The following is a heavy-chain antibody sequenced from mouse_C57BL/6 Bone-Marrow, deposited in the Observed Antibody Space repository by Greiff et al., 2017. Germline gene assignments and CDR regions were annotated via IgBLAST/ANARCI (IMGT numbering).Heavy chain of an antibody. CDR1: GYAFTDSY. J-gene: IGHJ1*03. D-gene: IGHD1-1*02. CDR2: INPYNGGT. CDR3: ARLGWLVR. Sequence: VQLQQSGPVLVKPGASVKMSCKASGYAFTDSYMNWVKQSHGKSLEWIGVINPYNGGTSYNQKFKGKATLTVDKSSSPAYMELNRLTSEDSAVXYCARLGWLVRWGTGTTVTVSS. V-gene: IGHV1-19*01.